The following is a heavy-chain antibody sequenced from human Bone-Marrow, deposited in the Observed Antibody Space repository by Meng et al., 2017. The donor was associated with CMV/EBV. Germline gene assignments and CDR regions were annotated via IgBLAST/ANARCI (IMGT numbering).Heavy chain of an antibody. Sequence: GESLKISCAASGFTFSNYAMHWVRRAPGKGLEWVAVISFDGSNKYYADSVKGRFTISRDNSKNTLYLQMNSLRAEDTAVYYCARVLRYFDWSPPFDYWGQGTLVTVSS. CDR1: GFTFSNYA. CDR2: ISFDGSNK. V-gene: IGHV3-30-3*01. D-gene: IGHD3-9*01. CDR3: ARVLRYFDWSPPFDY. J-gene: IGHJ4*02.